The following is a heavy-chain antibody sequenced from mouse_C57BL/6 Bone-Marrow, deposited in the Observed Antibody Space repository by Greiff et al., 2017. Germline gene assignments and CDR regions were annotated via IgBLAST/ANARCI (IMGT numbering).Heavy chain of an antibody. D-gene: IGHD2-5*01. Sequence: EVKVVASGAELVRPGSPVKMSCKTSGSTFTNSGINWVKQRPGQGLEWIGYIYIGNGNTEYNEKFKGKATLTSDTSSSTAYMQLSSLPSVDYAIYVCARDYYNNYWYFDDWGTGTTVTVSA. CDR3: ARDYYNNYWYFDD. CDR2: IYIGNGNT. J-gene: IGHJ1*03. CDR1: GSTFTNSG. V-gene: IGHV1-58*01.